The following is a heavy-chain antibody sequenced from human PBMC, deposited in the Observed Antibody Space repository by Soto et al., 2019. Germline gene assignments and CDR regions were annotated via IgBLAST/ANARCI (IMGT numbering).Heavy chain of an antibody. J-gene: IGHJ4*02. CDR1: GASLSSYC. CDR3: ASTLAAGTAPFDY. Sequence: SETLSLTCTVSGASLSSYCWSWVRQPPGKGLEWIGYIYSGNTIYIPSLKSRVSISVDTSKNQFSLKLSSVTAADTAVYYCASTLAAGTAPFDYWGQGTLVTVSS. V-gene: IGHV4-59*12. CDR2: IYSGNT. D-gene: IGHD6-13*01.